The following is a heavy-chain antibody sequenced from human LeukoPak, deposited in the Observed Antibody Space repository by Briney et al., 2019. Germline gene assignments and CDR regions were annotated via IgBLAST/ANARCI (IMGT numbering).Heavy chain of an antibody. D-gene: IGHD2-15*01. CDR3: AKDAPPCSGGSCYSGYYFYGMDV. CDR1: GLTFSSYG. J-gene: IGHJ6*04. CDR2: ISYDGSNK. V-gene: IGHV3-30*18. Sequence: QPGRSLRLSCVVSGLTFSSYGMQWVRQAPGKGLEWVAVISYDGSNKYYADSVKGRFTISRDNSKNTLYLQMNSLRAEDTAVFYCAKDAPPCSGGSCYSGYYFYGMDVWGKGTTVTVSS.